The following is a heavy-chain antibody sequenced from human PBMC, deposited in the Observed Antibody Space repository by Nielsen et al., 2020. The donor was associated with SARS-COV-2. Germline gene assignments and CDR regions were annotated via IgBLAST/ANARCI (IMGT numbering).Heavy chain of an antibody. CDR3: ARVRDDILTGYYETGDLYFDY. V-gene: IGHV4-34*09. D-gene: IGHD3-9*01. Sequence: WLRQPPGKGLEWIGEINHSGSTNYNPSLKSRVTISVDTSKNQFSLKLSSVTAADTAVYYCARVRDDILTGYYETGDLYFDYWGQGTLVTVSS. CDR2: INHSGST. J-gene: IGHJ4*02.